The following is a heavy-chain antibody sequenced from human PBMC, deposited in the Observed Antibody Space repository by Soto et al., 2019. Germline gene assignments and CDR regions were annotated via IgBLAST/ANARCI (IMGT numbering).Heavy chain of an antibody. CDR2: IYSGGST. V-gene: IGHV3-66*01. CDR1: GFTISSNY. D-gene: IGHD3-10*01. J-gene: IGHJ5*02. Sequence: PGGSLRLSCAASGFTISSNYMSWVRQAPGKGLEWVSIIYSGGSTYYAESVKGRFTISRDNSKNTLYLQMNSLRAEDTAVYYCARVGYYGSGSYYNPFDDWGQGTLVTVSS. CDR3: ARVGYYGSGSYYNPFDD.